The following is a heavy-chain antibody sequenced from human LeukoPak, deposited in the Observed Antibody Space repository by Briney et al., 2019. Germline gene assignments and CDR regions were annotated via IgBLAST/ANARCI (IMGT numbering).Heavy chain of an antibody. CDR1: GFTFSSYA. J-gene: IGHJ4*02. Sequence: WGSLRLSGAASGFTFSSYAMSWVRQVPGKGLEWVSAISGSGGSTYYADSVKGRFSISRDNSKNTLFLQMNSLRAEDTAVYSCAKDQPLTIFGVATYYFDYWGQGTLVTVSS. CDR3: AKDQPLTIFGVATYYFDY. CDR2: ISGSGGST. D-gene: IGHD3-3*01. V-gene: IGHV3-23*01.